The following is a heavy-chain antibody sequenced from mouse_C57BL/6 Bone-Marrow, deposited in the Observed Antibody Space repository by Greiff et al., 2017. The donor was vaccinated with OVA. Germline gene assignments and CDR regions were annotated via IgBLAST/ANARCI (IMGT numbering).Heavy chain of an antibody. J-gene: IGHJ4*01. V-gene: IGHV1-64*01. CDR1: GYTFTSYW. Sequence: VQLQQPGAELVKPGASVKLSCKASGYTFTSYWMHWVKQRPGQGLEWIGMIHPNSGSTNYNEKFKSKATLTVDKSSSTAYMQLSSLTSEDSAVYYWARYYGSPCYAMDYWGQGTSVTVSS. CDR2: IHPNSGST. CDR3: ARYYGSPCYAMDY. D-gene: IGHD1-1*01.